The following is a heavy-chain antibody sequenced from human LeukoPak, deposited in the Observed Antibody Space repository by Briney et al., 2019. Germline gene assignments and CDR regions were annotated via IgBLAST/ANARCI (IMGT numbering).Heavy chain of an antibody. CDR1: GGSFSGYY. Sequence: SETLSLTCAVYGGSFSGYYWSWIRQPPGKGLEWIGEINHSGSTNYNPSLKGRVTISVDTSKNQFSLKLSSVTAADTAVYYCARGRSVLRFLEWLPTGFDIWGQGTMVTVSS. V-gene: IGHV4-34*01. D-gene: IGHD3-3*01. J-gene: IGHJ3*02. CDR3: ARGRSVLRFLEWLPTGFDI. CDR2: INHSGST.